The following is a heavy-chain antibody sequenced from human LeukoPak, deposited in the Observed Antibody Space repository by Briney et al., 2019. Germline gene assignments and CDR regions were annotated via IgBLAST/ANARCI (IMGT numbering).Heavy chain of an antibody. CDR2: ISGSGGST. CDR3: AKRLGIAAAGWIFDY. J-gene: IGHJ4*02. CDR1: GFTFSSYA. V-gene: IGHV3-23*01. D-gene: IGHD6-13*01. Sequence: GGSLRLSCAASGFTFSSYAMSWVRQGPGKGLEWVSAISGSGGSTYCADSVKGRFTISRDNSKNTLYLQMNSLRAEDTAVYYCAKRLGIAAAGWIFDYWGQGTLVTVSS.